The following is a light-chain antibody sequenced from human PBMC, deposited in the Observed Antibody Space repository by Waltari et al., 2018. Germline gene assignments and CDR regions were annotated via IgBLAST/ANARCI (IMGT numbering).Light chain of an antibody. V-gene: IGLV2-11*01. CDR3: CSYAGSYTWV. CDR1: GGDVGGYHY. J-gene: IGLJ3*02. CDR2: DVS. Sequence: QSALTQPRSVSGSPGQSVPISCTGTGGDVGGYHYVSWYQQHPGKAPKLMISDVSQRPSGVPDRFSGSKSGDTASLTISGLQAEDEADYYCCSYAGSYTWVFGGGTELTVL.